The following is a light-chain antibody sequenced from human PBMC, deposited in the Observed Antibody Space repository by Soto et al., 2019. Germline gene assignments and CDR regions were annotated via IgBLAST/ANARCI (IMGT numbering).Light chain of an antibody. Sequence: DIQMTQSPSSLSASVGDRVTITCRASQSISSYLNWYQQKPGKAPKLLIYAASSLQSGVPSRFSGSGSGTDFTLTISTLQPEDFATYYCHQSYSTLSMYTFGQGTKLEIK. J-gene: IGKJ2*01. CDR1: QSISSY. CDR2: AAS. CDR3: HQSYSTLSMYT. V-gene: IGKV1-39*01.